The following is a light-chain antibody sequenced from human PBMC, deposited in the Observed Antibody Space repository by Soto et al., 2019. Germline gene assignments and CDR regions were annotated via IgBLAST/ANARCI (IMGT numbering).Light chain of an antibody. J-gene: IGLJ2*01. Sequence: QSVLTQPPSVSAAPGQKVTISCSGSSSNIGNNYVSWYQQLPGTAPKLLIYDNNKRPSGIPDRFSGSKSGTSATLGITGLQTGDEDAYYCGTWDSSLSAVVFGGGTQLTVL. CDR1: SSNIGNNY. V-gene: IGLV1-51*01. CDR3: GTWDSSLSAVV. CDR2: DNN.